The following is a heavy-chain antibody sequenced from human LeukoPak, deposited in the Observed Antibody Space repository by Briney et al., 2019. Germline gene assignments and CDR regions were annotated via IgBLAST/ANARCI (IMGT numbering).Heavy chain of an antibody. CDR1: GGTFSSYA. D-gene: IGHD6-13*01. CDR2: IIPILGIA. J-gene: IGHJ4*02. Sequence: SVTVSCKASGGTFSSYAISWVRQAPGQGLEWMGRIIPILGIANYAQKFQGRVTITADKSTSTAYMELSSLRSEDTAVYYCASSRQQLVADFDYWGQGTLVTVSS. CDR3: ASSRQQLVADFDY. V-gene: IGHV1-69*04.